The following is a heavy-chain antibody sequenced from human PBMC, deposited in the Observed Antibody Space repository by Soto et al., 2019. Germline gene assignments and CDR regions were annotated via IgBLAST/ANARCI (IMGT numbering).Heavy chain of an antibody. CDR3: TTGSPRNCSGGSCIDY. CDR1: EVTMSNAW. V-gene: IGHV3-15*01. J-gene: IGHJ4*02. Sequence: RVSCAASEVTMSNAWMSWVSKAPGKGLEWVGRIKSKTDGGTTDYAAPVKGRFTISRDDSKNTLYLQMNSLKTEDTAVYYCTTGSPRNCSGGSCIDYWGQGTLVTGS. D-gene: IGHD2-15*01. CDR2: IKSKTDGGTT.